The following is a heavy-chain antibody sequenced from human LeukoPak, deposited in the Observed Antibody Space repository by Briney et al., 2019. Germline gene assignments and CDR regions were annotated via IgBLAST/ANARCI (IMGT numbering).Heavy chain of an antibody. J-gene: IGHJ4*02. CDR2: INPNSGGT. CDR1: GYTFTGYY. D-gene: IGHD2-2*01. Sequence: ASVKVSCKASGYTFTGYYMHWVRQAPGQGLEWMRWINPNSGGTNYAQKFQGRVTMTRDTSSSTAYMELSRLRSDDTAVYYCAKADSIVVVPAALQGNFDYWGQGTLVTVSS. CDR3: AKADSIVVVPAALQGNFDY. V-gene: IGHV1-2*02.